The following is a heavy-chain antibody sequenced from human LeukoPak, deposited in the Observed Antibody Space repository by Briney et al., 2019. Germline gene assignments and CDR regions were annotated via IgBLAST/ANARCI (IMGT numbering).Heavy chain of an antibody. J-gene: IGHJ4*02. Sequence: SQTLSLTCAISGDSVSSNSAAWNWIRQSPSRGLEWLGRTYYRSKWYNDYAVSVKSRITINPDTSKSQFSLQLNSVTPEDTAVYYCAREPLRQTAAMTFDYWGQGTLVTVSS. V-gene: IGHV6-1*01. CDR3: AREPLRQTAAMTFDY. D-gene: IGHD2-2*01. CDR1: GDSVSSNSAA. CDR2: TYYRSKWYN.